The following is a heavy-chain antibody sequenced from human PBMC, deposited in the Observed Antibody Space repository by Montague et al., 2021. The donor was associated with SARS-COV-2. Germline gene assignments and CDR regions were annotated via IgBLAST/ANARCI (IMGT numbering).Heavy chain of an antibody. Sequence: TLSLTCTVSGGSINSGGYYWSWIRQLPGKGLEWIGYIYYSGSTYYNPSLKSRLTLSADTSKNQFSLKLSSVTAADTAMYYCARVHFVSSGWYPDAFDIWGRGTMVTVSS. V-gene: IGHV4-31*03. CDR1: GGSINSGGYY. D-gene: IGHD6-19*01. J-gene: IGHJ3*02. CDR2: IYYSGST. CDR3: ARVHFVSSGWYPDAFDI.